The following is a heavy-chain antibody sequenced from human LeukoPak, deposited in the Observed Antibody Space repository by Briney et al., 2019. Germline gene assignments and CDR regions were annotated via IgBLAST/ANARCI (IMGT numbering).Heavy chain of an antibody. V-gene: IGHV5-51*01. Sequence: GESLKISCKGSGYSFTSYWIGSVRQMPGKGLEWMGIIYPGDSDTRYSPSFQGQVTISADKSISTAYLQWSSLKASDTAMYYCARLSMPGGYYYGMDVWGQGTTVTVSS. CDR3: ARLSMPGGYYYGMDV. D-gene: IGHD2/OR15-2a*01. CDR1: GYSFTSYW. CDR2: IYPGDSDT. J-gene: IGHJ6*02.